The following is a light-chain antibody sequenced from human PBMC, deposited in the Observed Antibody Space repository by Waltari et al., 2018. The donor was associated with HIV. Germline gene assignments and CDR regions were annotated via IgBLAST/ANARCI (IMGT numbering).Light chain of an antibody. CDR1: LVTMNI. V-gene: IGLV3-27*01. CDR2: KDT. J-gene: IGLJ2*01. CDR3: YCAADKNV. Sequence: SFDLTQPSSVSASHVQTARSPCSGHLVTMNIVRWFQQKPDRPPTLVIYKDTERPSEIPERFSGSSSGTTATLSITGAQVEDEADYYCYCAADKNVLGGGTKLTVL.